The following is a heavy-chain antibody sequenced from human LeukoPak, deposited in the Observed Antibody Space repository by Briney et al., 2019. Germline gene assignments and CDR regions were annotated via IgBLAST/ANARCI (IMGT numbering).Heavy chain of an antibody. CDR2: INHSGST. Sequence: SETLSLTCAVYGESFSDYYWSWIRQPPGKGLEWIGEINHSGSTSYNPSLKSRVTISVDTSKNQFSLKLSSVTAADTAVYYCARHGSGYGGYDRDYFDYWGQGTLVTVSS. D-gene: IGHD5-12*01. J-gene: IGHJ4*02. V-gene: IGHV4-34*01. CDR3: ARHGSGYGGYDRDYFDY. CDR1: GESFSDYY.